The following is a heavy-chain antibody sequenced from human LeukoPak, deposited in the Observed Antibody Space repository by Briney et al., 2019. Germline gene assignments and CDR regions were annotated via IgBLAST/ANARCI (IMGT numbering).Heavy chain of an antibody. D-gene: IGHD3-16*01. V-gene: IGHV3-21*04. J-gene: IGHJ3*02. CDR1: GFTFSTFS. CDR3: AKDSVWVYGAFDI. CDR2: ISSGSSYT. Sequence: GGSLRLSCAVSGFTFSTFSMNWVRQAPGKGLEWVSSISSGSSYTSYADSVKGRFTISRDNSKNTLYLQMNSLRAEDTAVYYCAKDSVWVYGAFDIWGQGTMVTVSS.